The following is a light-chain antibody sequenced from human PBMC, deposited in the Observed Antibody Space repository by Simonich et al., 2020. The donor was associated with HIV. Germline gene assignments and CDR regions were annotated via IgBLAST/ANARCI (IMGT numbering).Light chain of an antibody. CDR1: KSVLYSSNNKNY. Sequence: DIVMTQSPDSLAVSLGERATINCKSGKSVLYSSNNKNYLAWYQQKTGKPPKLLIYWASTRESGVPYRFSGSGSGTDFTLTISSLQAEDVAVYYCQQYYSTPFTFGQGTRLEIK. CDR3: QQYYSTPFT. CDR2: WAS. V-gene: IGKV4-1*01. J-gene: IGKJ5*01.